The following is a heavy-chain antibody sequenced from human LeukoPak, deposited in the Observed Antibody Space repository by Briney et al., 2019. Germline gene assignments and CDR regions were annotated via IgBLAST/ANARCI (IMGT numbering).Heavy chain of an antibody. Sequence: PGGSLRLSCAASGFTFSSYAMHWVRQAPGKGLEWVAVISYDGSNKYYADSVKGRFTISRDNSKNTLYLQMNSLRAEDTAVYYCARGWLRWQPGIDPWGQGTLVTVSS. V-gene: IGHV3-30-3*01. CDR2: ISYDGSNK. J-gene: IGHJ5*02. D-gene: IGHD5-12*01. CDR1: GFTFSSYA. CDR3: ARGWLRWQPGIDP.